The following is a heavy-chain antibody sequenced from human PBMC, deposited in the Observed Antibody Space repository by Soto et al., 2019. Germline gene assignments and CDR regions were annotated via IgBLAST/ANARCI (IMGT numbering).Heavy chain of an antibody. J-gene: IGHJ6*02. D-gene: IGHD3-16*01. CDR2: IHWNNGAT. V-gene: IGHV3-9*02. Sequence: GGSLRLSCVASAFSSHHHAIHWVRQGPGKGLEWVSGIHWNNGATGYADSVKGRFTIFKDNVKNSVYLQMNSLRTDDTAFYYCTEGIHPGGADVWGQGTTVTVSS. CDR3: TEGIHPGGADV. CDR1: AFSSHHHA.